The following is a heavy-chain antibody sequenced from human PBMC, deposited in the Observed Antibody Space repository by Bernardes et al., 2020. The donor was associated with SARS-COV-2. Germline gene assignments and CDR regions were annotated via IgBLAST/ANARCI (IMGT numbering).Heavy chain of an antibody. CDR2: IYYSGST. J-gene: IGHJ6*03. Sequence: SETLSLTCTVSGGSISSYYWSWIRQPPGKGLEWIGYIYYSGSTNYNPSLKSRVTISVDTSKNQFSLKLSSVTAADTAVYYCARQPRAMWDFWSGPTNYYYMDVWGKGTTVTVSS. CDR3: ARQPRAMWDFWSGPTNYYYMDV. CDR1: GGSISSYY. V-gene: IGHV4-59*08. D-gene: IGHD3-3*01.